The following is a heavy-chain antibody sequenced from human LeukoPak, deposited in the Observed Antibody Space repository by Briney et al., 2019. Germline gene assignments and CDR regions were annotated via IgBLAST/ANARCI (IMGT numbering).Heavy chain of an antibody. CDR2: TYYRSKWYN. V-gene: IGHV6-1*01. CDR3: ARANIAAANYPFDY. J-gene: IGHJ4*02. Sequence: SQTLSLTCAISGDSVSSNSAAWNWIRQSPSRGLEWLGRTYYRSKWYNDYAVSVKSRITTNPDTSKNQFSLRLNSVTPEDTAVYYCARANIAAANYPFDYWGQGTLVTVSS. CDR1: GDSVSSNSAA. D-gene: IGHD6-25*01.